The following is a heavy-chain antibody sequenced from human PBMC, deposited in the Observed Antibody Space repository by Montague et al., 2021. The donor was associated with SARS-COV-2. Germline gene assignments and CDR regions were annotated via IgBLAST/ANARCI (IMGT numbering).Heavy chain of an antibody. Sequence: SLSLSLSASGFTFSSYAMHWVRQAPGKGLEWVAVISYDGSNKYYADSVKGRFTISRDNSKNTLYLQMNSLRAEDTAVYYCARDCGGDCYSDLDAFDIWGQGTMVTVSS. CDR2: ISYDGSNK. CDR3: ARDCGGDCYSDLDAFDI. J-gene: IGHJ3*02. CDR1: GFTFSSYA. V-gene: IGHV3-30-3*01. D-gene: IGHD2-21*02.